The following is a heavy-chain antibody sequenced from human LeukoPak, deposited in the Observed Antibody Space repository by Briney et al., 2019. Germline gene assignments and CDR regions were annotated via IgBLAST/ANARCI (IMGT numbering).Heavy chain of an antibody. Sequence: ASVKVSCKASGYTFTSYGISWVRRAPGQGLEWMGWISAYNGNTNYAQKLQGRVTMTTDTSTSTAYMELRSLRSDDTAVYYCARDLLVVGATYWFDHWGQGTLVTVSS. D-gene: IGHD1-26*01. CDR3: ARDLLVVGATYWFDH. CDR2: ISAYNGNT. J-gene: IGHJ5*02. CDR1: GYTFTSYG. V-gene: IGHV1-18*01.